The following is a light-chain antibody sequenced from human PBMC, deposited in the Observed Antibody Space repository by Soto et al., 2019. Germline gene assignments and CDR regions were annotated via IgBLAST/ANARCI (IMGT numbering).Light chain of an antibody. V-gene: IGLV2-18*01. CDR3: SLYISGSTYV. CDR2: EVN. Sequence: QSVMTQPPSVSGSPGHSFTISCTGTSSDVGSYNRLSWYQQPPGTAPKLIMYEVNTRPSGVPDRFSGSKSGSTASLTISGLQAEEEADYYCSLYISGSTYVFGTGTKVTVL. CDR1: SSDVGSYNR. J-gene: IGLJ1*01.